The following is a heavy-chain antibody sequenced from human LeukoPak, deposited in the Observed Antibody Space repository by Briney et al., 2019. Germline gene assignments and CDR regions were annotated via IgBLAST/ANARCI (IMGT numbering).Heavy chain of an antibody. V-gene: IGHV3-23*01. CDR1: GFTFSSYW. J-gene: IGHJ4*02. CDR3: AKDSMVRGVIIPDLFDY. CDR2: ISGSGGST. D-gene: IGHD3-10*01. Sequence: GGSLRLSCTASGFTFSSYWMHWVRQAPGKGLEWVSAISGSGGSTYYADSVKGRFTISRDNSKNTLYLQMSSLRAEDTAVYYCAKDSMVRGVIIPDLFDYWGQGTLVTVSS.